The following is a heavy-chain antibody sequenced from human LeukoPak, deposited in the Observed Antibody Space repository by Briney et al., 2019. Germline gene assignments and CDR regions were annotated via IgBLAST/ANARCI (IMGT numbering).Heavy chain of an antibody. D-gene: IGHD4-17*01. CDR2: IYTSGST. V-gene: IGHV4-61*02. CDR3: ASLSFRDGDYVFDY. J-gene: IGHJ4*02. Sequence: SSETLSLTCTVSGGSISSGSYYWSWIRQPAGKGLEWIGRIYTSGSTNYNPSLKSRVTISVDTSKNQFSLKLSSVTAADTAVYYCASLSFRDGDYVFDYWGQGTLVTVSS. CDR1: GGSISSGSYY.